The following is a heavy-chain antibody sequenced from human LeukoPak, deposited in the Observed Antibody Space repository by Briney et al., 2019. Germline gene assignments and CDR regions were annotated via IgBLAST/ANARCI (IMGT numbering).Heavy chain of an antibody. CDR1: RFTFSSYW. Sequence: GGSLRLSCAASRFTFSSYWMTWVRQAPGKGLEWVANIKQDGSEKYYVDSVKGRFTISRDNTKNSLYLQIDSLRVEDTAVYYCARGGGLLWFGESTSFDYWGQGTLVTVSS. J-gene: IGHJ4*02. CDR2: IKQDGSEK. CDR3: ARGGGLLWFGESTSFDY. V-gene: IGHV3-7*01. D-gene: IGHD3-10*01.